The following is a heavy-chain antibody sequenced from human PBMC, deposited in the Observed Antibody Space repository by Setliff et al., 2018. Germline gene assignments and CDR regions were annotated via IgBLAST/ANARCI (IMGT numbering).Heavy chain of an antibody. CDR1: GYTFISYG. Sequence: ASVKVSCKTSGYTFISYGISWVRQAPGQGLEWMGWISANNGHTKYVQKFQGRVTMTTDTSTATAYMELRGLRSDDTAVYFCARDPTNHFWSAYWPFWGQGTLVTVSS. J-gene: IGHJ4*02. V-gene: IGHV1-18*01. CDR3: ARDPTNHFWSAYWPF. CDR2: ISANNGHT. D-gene: IGHD3-3*02.